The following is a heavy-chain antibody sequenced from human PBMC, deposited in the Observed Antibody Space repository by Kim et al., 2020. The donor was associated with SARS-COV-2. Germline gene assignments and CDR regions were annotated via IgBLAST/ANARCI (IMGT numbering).Heavy chain of an antibody. J-gene: IGHJ4*02. CDR2: IYHSGST. D-gene: IGHD3-22*01. Sequence: SETLSLTCTVSGYSISSGYYWGWIRQPPGKGLEWIGSIYHSGSTYYNPSLKSRVTISVDTSKNQFSLKLSSVTAADTAVYYCARDGFAYYYDSSGYYQGFDYWGQGTLVTVSS. V-gene: IGHV4-38-2*02. CDR3: ARDGFAYYYDSSGYYQGFDY. CDR1: GYSISSGYY.